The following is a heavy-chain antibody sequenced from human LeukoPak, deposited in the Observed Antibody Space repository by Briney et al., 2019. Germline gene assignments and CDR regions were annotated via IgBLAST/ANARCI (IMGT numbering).Heavy chain of an antibody. CDR2: IYRDGRT. CDR3: AKDVRYSGSYPAWFDY. Sequence: PGGSLRLSCAVSGFTVNEKYMSWVRQSPGKGLEWVAAIYRDGRTYYADSVRGRFTISRDTSKNTVFLRMNSLRVEDTAVYYCAKDVRYSGSYPAWFDYWGQGTLVTVSS. CDR1: GFTVNEKY. V-gene: IGHV3-66*01. D-gene: IGHD1-26*01. J-gene: IGHJ4*02.